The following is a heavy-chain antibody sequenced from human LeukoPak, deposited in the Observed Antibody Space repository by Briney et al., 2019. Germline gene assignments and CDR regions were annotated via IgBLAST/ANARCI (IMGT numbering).Heavy chain of an antibody. CDR3: ARDRGHGSGSSNWFDP. Sequence: GRSLRLSCAASGVTFSSYGMHWVRQAPGKGLEWVAVIWYDGSNKYYADSVKGRFTISRDNSKSTLFLQMNSLRAEDTALYYCARDRGHGSGSSNWFDPWGQGTLVTVSS. V-gene: IGHV3-33*01. J-gene: IGHJ5*02. CDR2: IWYDGSNK. D-gene: IGHD3-10*01. CDR1: GVTFSSYG.